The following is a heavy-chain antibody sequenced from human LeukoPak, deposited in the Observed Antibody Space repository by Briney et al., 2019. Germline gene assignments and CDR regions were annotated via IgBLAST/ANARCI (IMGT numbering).Heavy chain of an antibody. D-gene: IGHD3-9*01. Sequence: PGGSLRLSCAASGFTVTNYAMYWVRQAPGKGLEWVSAISGRDDSTYYADSVKGRFTISRDTSKNTLFLQMNSLRAEDTAVYYCAKWGDYDILTDYYDPDYWGQGTLVTVSS. J-gene: IGHJ4*02. CDR3: AKWGDYDILTDYYDPDY. V-gene: IGHV3-23*01. CDR2: ISGRDDST. CDR1: GFTVTNYA.